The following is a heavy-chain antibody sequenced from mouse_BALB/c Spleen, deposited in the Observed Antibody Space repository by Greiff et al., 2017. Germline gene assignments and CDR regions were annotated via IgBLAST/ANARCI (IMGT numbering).Heavy chain of an antibody. D-gene: IGHD2-3*01. Sequence: VQLQQSGAELAKPGASVKMSCKASGYTFTSYWMHWVKQRPGQGLEWIGYINPSTGYTEYNQKFKDKATLTADKSSSTAYMQLSSLTSEDSAVYYCARDMTSDYWGQGTTLTVSS. J-gene: IGHJ2*01. V-gene: IGHV1-7*01. CDR2: INPSTGYT. CDR3: ARDMTSDY. CDR1: GYTFTSYW.